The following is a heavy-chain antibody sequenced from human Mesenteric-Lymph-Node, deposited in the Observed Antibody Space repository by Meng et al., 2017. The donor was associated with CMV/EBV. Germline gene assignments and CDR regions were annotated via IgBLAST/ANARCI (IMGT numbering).Heavy chain of an antibody. J-gene: IGHJ4*02. Sequence: SCQGSRYSFTSYWIGWVRQMPGKGLEWMGIIYPGDSDTRYSPSFQGQVTISADKSISTAHLQWHSLKATDTAMYYRARSGYSRDVLDYWGQGTLVTVSS. D-gene: IGHD5-12*01. V-gene: IGHV5-51*01. CDR1: RYSFTSYW. CDR2: IYPGDSDT. CDR3: ARSGYSRDVLDY.